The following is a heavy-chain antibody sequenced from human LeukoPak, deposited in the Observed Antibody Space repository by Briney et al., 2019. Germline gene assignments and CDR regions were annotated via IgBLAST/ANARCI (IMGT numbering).Heavy chain of an antibody. CDR1: GGSISSSNW. CDR3: ARTTVVTGAEYFQP. D-gene: IGHD4-23*01. Sequence: SETLSLTCAVSGGSISSSNWWSWVRQPPGKGLEWIGYIYYSGSTYYNPSLKSRVTISVDTSKNQFSLKLSSVTAADTAVYYCARTTVVTGAEYFQPWGQGTLVTVSS. V-gene: IGHV4-30-4*02. CDR2: IYYSGST. J-gene: IGHJ1*01.